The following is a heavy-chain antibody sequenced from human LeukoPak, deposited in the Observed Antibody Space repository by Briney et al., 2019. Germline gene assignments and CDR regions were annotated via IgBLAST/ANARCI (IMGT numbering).Heavy chain of an antibody. D-gene: IGHD3-10*01. V-gene: IGHV3-9*01. CDR1: GLTFDDYA. CDR3: AKLAGSGSYRDFDY. Sequence: GGSLRLSCAASGLTFDDYAMHWVRQAPGKGLEWVSGISWNSGSIGYADSVKGRFTISRDNAKNSLYLQMNSLRAEDTALYYCAKLAGSGSYRDFDYWGQGTLVTVSS. CDR2: ISWNSGSI. J-gene: IGHJ4*02.